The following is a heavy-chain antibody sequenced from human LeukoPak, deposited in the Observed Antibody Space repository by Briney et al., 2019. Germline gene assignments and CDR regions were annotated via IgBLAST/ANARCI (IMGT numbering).Heavy chain of an antibody. CDR1: GGTFSSYA. D-gene: IGHD2-2*01. Sequence: GASVKVSCKASGGTFSSYAISWVRQAPGQGLEWMGGIIPIFGTATYAQKFQGRVTITADESTSTAYMELSSLRSEDTAVYYCARGSGDIVVVPADNWFDPWGQGTLVTVSS. CDR3: ARGSGDIVVVPADNWFDP. V-gene: IGHV1-69*13. CDR2: IIPIFGTA. J-gene: IGHJ5*02.